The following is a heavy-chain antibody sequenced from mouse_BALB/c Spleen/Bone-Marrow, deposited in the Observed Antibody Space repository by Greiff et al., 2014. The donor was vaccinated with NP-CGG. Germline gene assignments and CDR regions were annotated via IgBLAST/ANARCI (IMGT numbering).Heavy chain of an antibody. V-gene: IGHV5-9-2*01. CDR2: ISGDGRYT. D-gene: IGHD2-4*01. CDR3: ARHAYYDQTEVSFVY. CDR1: GFSFSNYG. J-gene: IGHJ3*01. Sequence: EVMLVESGGGLVKSGGSLKLSCAASGFSFSNYGMSWVRQTPEKRLERVATISGDGRYTFYSDSLKGRFTIPRDNAKNNLYLQLSSLRSEDTALYYCARHAYYDQTEVSFVYWGQGTLVTVSA.